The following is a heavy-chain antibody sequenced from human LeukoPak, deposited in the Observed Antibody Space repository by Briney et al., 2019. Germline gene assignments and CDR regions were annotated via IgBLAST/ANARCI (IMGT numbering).Heavy chain of an antibody. V-gene: IGHV3-30*18. Sequence: GRSLRLSCAASGFTFSSYGMHWVRQAPGKGLEWVAVISYDGSNKYYADSVKGRFTIFRDNSKNTLYLQMNSLRAEDTAVYYCAKGLAVAGTMVGDYWGQGTLVTVSS. CDR3: AKGLAVAGTMVGDY. D-gene: IGHD6-19*01. CDR2: ISYDGSNK. J-gene: IGHJ4*02. CDR1: GFTFSSYG.